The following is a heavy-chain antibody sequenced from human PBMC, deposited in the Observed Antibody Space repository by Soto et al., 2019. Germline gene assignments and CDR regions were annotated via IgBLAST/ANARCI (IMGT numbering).Heavy chain of an antibody. Sequence: HPGGSLRLSCAASGFTFGDYAMHWVRQVPGRGLEWVSGVSWTNISFGYADSVKGRFTISRDNASNSLYLQMNSLRREDTAFYYCAKDRNTAMVTGDFDYWGQGILVTVSS. D-gene: IGHD5-18*01. CDR2: VSWTNISF. V-gene: IGHV3-9*01. J-gene: IGHJ4*02. CDR1: GFTFGDYA. CDR3: AKDRNTAMVTGDFDY.